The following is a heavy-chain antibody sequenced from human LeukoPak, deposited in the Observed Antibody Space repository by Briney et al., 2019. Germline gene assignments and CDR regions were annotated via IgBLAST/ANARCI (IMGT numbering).Heavy chain of an antibody. D-gene: IGHD5-18*01. CDR3: AREKTYSYGFDY. Sequence: ASVKVSCKASGYTFTGYYMHWVRQAPGQGLEWMGWINPNSGGTNYAQKFQGRVTMTRGTSISTAYMELSRLRSDDTAVYYCAREKTYSYGFDYWGQGTLVTVSS. CDR1: GYTFTGYY. CDR2: INPNSGGT. V-gene: IGHV1-2*02. J-gene: IGHJ4*02.